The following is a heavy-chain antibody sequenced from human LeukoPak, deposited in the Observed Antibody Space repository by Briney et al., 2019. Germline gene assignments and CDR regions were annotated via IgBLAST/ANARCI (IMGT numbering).Heavy chain of an antibody. V-gene: IGHV1-2*02. CDR2: MDPNSGGT. D-gene: IGHD5-24*01. CDR3: ARDRSRDGYNSFDS. J-gene: IGHJ4*02. CDR1: GYSFTAYY. Sequence: ASVKVSCKASGYSFTAYYVHWVRQAPGQGLEWMGWMDPNSGGTNYAQKFQGRVTMTRDTSISTAYMELSRLTYDDTAVYYCARDRSRDGYNSFDSWGQGTLVTVSS.